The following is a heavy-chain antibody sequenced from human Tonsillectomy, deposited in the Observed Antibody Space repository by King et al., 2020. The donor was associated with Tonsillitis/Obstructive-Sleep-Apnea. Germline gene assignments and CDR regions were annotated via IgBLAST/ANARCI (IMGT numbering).Heavy chain of an antibody. J-gene: IGHJ6*02. Sequence: VQLVESGGGLVQPGGSLRLSCAASGFTLSSHWMLWVRQAPGKGLVWVSRIKGDGISTNYEDPVKGRFTISRDNAKTTLYLQMNSLRAEDTAVYYCTRDWRNLAMDVWGQGTTVTVSS. CDR2: IKGDGIST. CDR3: TRDWRNLAMDV. CDR1: GFTLSSHW. D-gene: IGHD3-16*01. V-gene: IGHV3-74*01.